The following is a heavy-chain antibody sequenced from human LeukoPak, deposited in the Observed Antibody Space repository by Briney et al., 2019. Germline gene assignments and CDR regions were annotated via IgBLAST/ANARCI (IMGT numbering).Heavy chain of an antibody. CDR2: IIHSGST. J-gene: IGHJ3*02. V-gene: IGHV4-34*12. Sequence: SETLSLTCAVYGGSFSGYYWSWIRQPPGKGLEWIGEIIHSGSTNYNPSLKSRVTISVDTSKNQFSLKLSSVTAADTAVYYCARQGYTIFGVVSRPKGAFDIWGQGTMVTVSS. CDR1: GGSFSGYY. CDR3: ARQGYTIFGVVSRPKGAFDI. D-gene: IGHD3-3*01.